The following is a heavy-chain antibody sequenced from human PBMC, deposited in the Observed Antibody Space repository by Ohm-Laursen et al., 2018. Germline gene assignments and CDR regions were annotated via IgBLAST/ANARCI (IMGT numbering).Heavy chain of an antibody. CDR1: GFTFSSYG. CDR3: AKDPGVLALYYYYYGMDV. D-gene: IGHD2-8*01. J-gene: IGHJ6*02. Sequence: SLRLSCAASGFTFSSYGMHWVRQAPGKGLEWVAVISYDGSSKYYADSVKGRFTISRDNSKNTLYLQMNSLRAEDTAVYYCAKDPGVLALYYYYYGMDVWGQGTTVTVSS. CDR2: ISYDGSSK. V-gene: IGHV3-30*18.